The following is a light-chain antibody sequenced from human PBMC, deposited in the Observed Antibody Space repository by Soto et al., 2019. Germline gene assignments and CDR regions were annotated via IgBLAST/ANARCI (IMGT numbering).Light chain of an antibody. CDR3: QQRET. J-gene: IGKJ3*01. CDR2: ATS. Sequence: GDRITITCRASQSVSNYLNGCQQQRGEAPNHLIFATSTLQSGVATRFCGSGSGTDSTLTISSLQPEDFATYYCQQRETFGPGTKVDIK. CDR1: QSVSNY. V-gene: IGKV1-39*01.